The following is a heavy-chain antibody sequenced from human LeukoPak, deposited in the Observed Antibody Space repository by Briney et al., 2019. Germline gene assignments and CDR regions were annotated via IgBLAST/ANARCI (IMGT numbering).Heavy chain of an antibody. Sequence: ASVKVSCKASGYTFTSYGISWVRQAPGQGLEWMGWISAYNGNTNYAQKLQGRVTMTTDTSTSTAYMELRSLRSDDTAVYYCVRGGSGSYYLGNFDYWGQGTLVTVSS. CDR2: ISAYNGNT. D-gene: IGHD1-26*01. J-gene: IGHJ4*02. V-gene: IGHV1-18*01. CDR1: GYTFTSYG. CDR3: VRGGSGSYYLGNFDY.